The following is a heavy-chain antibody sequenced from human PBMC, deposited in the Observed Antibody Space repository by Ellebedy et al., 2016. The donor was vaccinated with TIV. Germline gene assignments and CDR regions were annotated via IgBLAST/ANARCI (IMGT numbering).Heavy chain of an antibody. D-gene: IGHD3-10*01. CDR2: VYYSGNT. J-gene: IGHJ2*01. CDR3: AAHYYGSGSLRYFDL. V-gene: IGHV4-59*03. Sequence: MPSETLSLTCTVSGGSISSYYWSWIRQPPGKGLEWIGYVYYSGNTNYNPSLNSRVTLSADTTKNQFSLNLTSVSAADTAVYYCAAHYYGSGSLRYFDLWGRGTPVTVSS. CDR1: GGSISSYY.